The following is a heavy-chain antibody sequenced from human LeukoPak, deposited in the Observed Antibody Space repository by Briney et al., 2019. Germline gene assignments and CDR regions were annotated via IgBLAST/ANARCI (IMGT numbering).Heavy chain of an antibody. CDR2: IRGRSDTT. CDR3: ARRGYYGDYFDC. CDR1: GFTFSSSA. V-gene: IGHV3-23*01. J-gene: IGHJ4*02. Sequence: PGGSLRLSCAASGFTFSSSAMSWVRQAPGKGLEWVSAIRGRSDTTYYTDSVKGRFTISRDNSKNTLYLQMNSLGAEDTAVYYCARRGYYGDYFDCWGQGTLVAVSS. D-gene: IGHD4-17*01.